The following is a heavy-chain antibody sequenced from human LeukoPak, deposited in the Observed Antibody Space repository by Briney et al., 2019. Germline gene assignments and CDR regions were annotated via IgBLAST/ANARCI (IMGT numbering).Heavy chain of an antibody. CDR3: ARLTYYYDSNGYFHRYFDL. J-gene: IGHJ2*01. CDR1: GGSFSGYY. Sequence: SETLSLTCAAYGGSFSGYYWTWIRQPPGKGLEWIGEINHSGNANYNPSLKSRVTVFIDTPNSQFSLKLNSVTAADTAVYYCARLTYYYDSNGYFHRYFDLWGRGTPVTVSS. V-gene: IGHV4-34*01. CDR2: INHSGNA. D-gene: IGHD3-22*01.